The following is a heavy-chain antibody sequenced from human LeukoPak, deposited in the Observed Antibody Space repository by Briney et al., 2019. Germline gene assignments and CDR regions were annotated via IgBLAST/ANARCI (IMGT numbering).Heavy chain of an antibody. CDR1: GFTFSSCA. J-gene: IGHJ4*02. CDR2: ISYDGSNK. V-gene: IGHV3-30*04. D-gene: IGHD3-10*01. Sequence: GRSLRLSCAASGFTFSSCAMHWVRQAPGKGLEWVAVISYDGSNKYYAESVKGRFTISRDNSKNTLHLQMNSLRAEDTAVYYCARDGATYGSGSYFDYWGQGTLVTVSS. CDR3: ARDGATYGSGSYFDY.